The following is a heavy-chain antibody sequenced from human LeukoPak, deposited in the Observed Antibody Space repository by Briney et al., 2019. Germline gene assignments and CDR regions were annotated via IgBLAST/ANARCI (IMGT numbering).Heavy chain of an antibody. D-gene: IGHD1-26*01. CDR1: GGSISSYY. CDR2: IYYSGST. CDR3: ARYIVSYPHDAFDI. Sequence: SETLSLTCTVSGGSISSYYWSWIRQPPGKGLEWLGYIYYSGSTSYNPSLKSRVTISVDTSKKQFSLKLSSATAADTAFYYCARYIVSYPHDAFDIWGQGTMVTVSS. J-gene: IGHJ3*02. V-gene: IGHV4-59*01.